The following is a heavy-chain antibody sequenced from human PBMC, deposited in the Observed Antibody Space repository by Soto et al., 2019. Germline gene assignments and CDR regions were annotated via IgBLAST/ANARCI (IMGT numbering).Heavy chain of an antibody. D-gene: IGHD3-22*01. CDR2: IIPIFDTA. CDR1: GGSFRSYA. V-gene: IGHV1-69*12. J-gene: IGHJ6*02. CDR3: AGHSSGVPCYYYGMDV. Sequence: QVQLVQSGAEVKKPGSSVKVSCKASGGSFRSYAISWVRQAPGQGLEWMGGIIPIFDTADYAQKFQGRVTITADESTNTAYMELSSLRSEDTAVYYCAGHSSGVPCYYYGMDVWGQRTTVTVSS.